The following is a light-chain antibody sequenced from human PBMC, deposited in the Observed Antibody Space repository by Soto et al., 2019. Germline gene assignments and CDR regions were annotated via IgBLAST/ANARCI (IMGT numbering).Light chain of an antibody. Sequence: IVLTQSPATLSFSPGERATLSCRGSQSVSSSYLAWYQQKPGQAPRLLNYGASSRATGTPDRFGGSGSGTDFTLTISSLEPEDSAVYYCQQRHMWPMTFGQGTRLEI. J-gene: IGKJ5*01. CDR1: QSVSSSY. CDR2: GAS. CDR3: QQRHMWPMT. V-gene: IGKV3D-20*02.